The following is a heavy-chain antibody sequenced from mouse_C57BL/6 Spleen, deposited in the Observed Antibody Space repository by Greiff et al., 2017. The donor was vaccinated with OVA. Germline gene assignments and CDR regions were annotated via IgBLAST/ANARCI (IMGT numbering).Heavy chain of an antibody. CDR1: GYTFTSYW. V-gene: IGHV1-69*01. CDR3: GIGGGGGPGLAN. CDR2: IDPSDSYT. J-gene: IGHJ3*01. Sequence: QVQLQQPGAELVMPGASVKLSCKASGYTFTSYWMHWVKQRPGQGLEWIGEIDPSDSYTNYNQKFKGKSTLTVDKSSSTAYMQLSSLTSGDSAVFYWGIGGGGGPGLANGGQGTLVTVS.